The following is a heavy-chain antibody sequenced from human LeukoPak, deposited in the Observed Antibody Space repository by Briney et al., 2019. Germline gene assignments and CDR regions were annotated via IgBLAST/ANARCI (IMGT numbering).Heavy chain of an antibody. CDR3: ARDWGITGTTGYFDY. Sequence: PGRSLSPSCVASGFTFSSYAMDGFRRAPGRGRGGVAVRSYDGSNKYYAASVKGRFTISRDNSKNTLYLQMNSLRAEDTAVYYCARDWGITGTTGYFDYWGQGTLVTVSS. J-gene: IGHJ4*02. D-gene: IGHD1-7*01. V-gene: IGHV3-30-3*01. CDR1: GFTFSSYA. CDR2: RSYDGSNK.